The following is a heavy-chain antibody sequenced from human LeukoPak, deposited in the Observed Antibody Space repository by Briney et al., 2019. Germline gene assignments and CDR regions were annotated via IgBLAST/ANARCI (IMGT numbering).Heavy chain of an antibody. D-gene: IGHD6-13*01. CDR1: GGSFSGYY. CDR3: ASSWYEDYYYYYYMDV. V-gene: IGHV4-34*01. Sequence: SEPLSLTCAVYGGSFSGYYWSWIRQPPGKGLEWIGEINHSGSTNYNPSLKSRVTISVDTSKNQFSLKLSSVTAADTAVYYCASSWYEDYYYYYYMDVWGKGTTVTVSS. J-gene: IGHJ6*03. CDR2: INHSGST.